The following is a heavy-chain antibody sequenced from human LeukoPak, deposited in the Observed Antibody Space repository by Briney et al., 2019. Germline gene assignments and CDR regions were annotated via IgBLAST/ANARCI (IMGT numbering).Heavy chain of an antibody. CDR1: GFTFSSYA. V-gene: IGHV3-23*01. Sequence: GGSLRLSCSPSGFTFSSYAMIWVGQAPGKGLDGVAGMSGIDGGTNYADSVKGRFTISRENYKNPLYLQMNSLRAEDTAVYYCAKDSAKQYDASWGPGTLVTVSS. CDR2: MSGIDGGT. J-gene: IGHJ5*02. CDR3: AKDSAKQYDAS. D-gene: IGHD3-16*01.